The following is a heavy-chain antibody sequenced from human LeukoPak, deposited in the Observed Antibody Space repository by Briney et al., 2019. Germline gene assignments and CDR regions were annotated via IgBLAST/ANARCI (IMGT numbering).Heavy chain of an antibody. CDR1: GGTFSSYA. CDR3: ASICGGDCYDIDY. V-gene: IGHV1-69*04. J-gene: IGHJ4*02. Sequence: ASVKVSCKASGGTFSSYAISWVRQAPGQGLEWMGRIIPILGIANYAQKFQGRVTITADKSTSTAYMELSSLRSEDTAVYYCASICGGDCYDIDYWGQGTLVTVSS. CDR2: IIPILGIA. D-gene: IGHD2-21*02.